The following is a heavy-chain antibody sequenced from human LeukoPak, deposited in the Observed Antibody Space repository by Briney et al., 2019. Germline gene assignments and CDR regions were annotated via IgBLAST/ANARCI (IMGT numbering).Heavy chain of an antibody. J-gene: IGHJ4*02. D-gene: IGHD3-3*01. CDR3: AREFVAYYDFWSGYYTGFFDY. V-gene: IGHV4-30-4*01. Sequence: SETLSLTCTVSGGSISSGDYYWSWIRQPPGKGLEWIGYIYYSGSTYYNPSLKSRVTISVDTSKNQFSLKLSSVTAADTAVYYCAREFVAYYDFWSGYYTGFFDYWGQGTLVTVSS. CDR1: GGSISSGDYY. CDR2: IYYSGST.